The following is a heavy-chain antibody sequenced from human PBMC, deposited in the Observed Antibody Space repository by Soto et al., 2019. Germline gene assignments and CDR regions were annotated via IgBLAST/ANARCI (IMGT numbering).Heavy chain of an antibody. CDR2: TYSGGST. J-gene: IGHJ5*02. Sequence: EVQVVESGGGLIQPGGSLRLSCAASGFVVSETYMSWVRQAPGRGLQWVSFTYSGGSTYYADSVKGRFTISRDSSRNTLYLQMNSLRVGDTAVYYCARDCGGGSCYPALGAWGQGTLVTVSS. CDR3: ARDCGGGSCYPALGA. V-gene: IGHV3-53*01. CDR1: GFVVSETY. D-gene: IGHD2-15*01.